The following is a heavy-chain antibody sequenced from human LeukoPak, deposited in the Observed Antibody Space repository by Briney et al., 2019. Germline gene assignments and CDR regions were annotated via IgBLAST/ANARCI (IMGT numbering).Heavy chain of an antibody. J-gene: IGHJ3*02. V-gene: IGHV3-9*01. D-gene: IGHD3-10*01. CDR2: ISWNSGSI. Sequence: GGSLRLSCAASGFTFDDYAMHWVRHAPGKGLEWVSGISWNSGSIGYADSVKGRFTISRDNAKNSLYLQMNSLRAEDTALYYCAKDIGSSGSYYSDAFDIWGQGTMVTVSS. CDR1: GFTFDDYA. CDR3: AKDIGSSGSYYSDAFDI.